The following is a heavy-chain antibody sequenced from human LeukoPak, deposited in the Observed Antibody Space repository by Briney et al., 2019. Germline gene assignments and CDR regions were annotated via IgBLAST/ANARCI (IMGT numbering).Heavy chain of an antibody. V-gene: IGHV3-30*02. CDR1: GFTFSSYG. CDR3: AKDLLAYTMAAFDV. D-gene: IGHD2-2*02. Sequence: PGGSLRLSCAASGFTFSSYGMHWVRQAPGKGLEWVAFIRYYGSNKYYADSVKGRFTISRDNSRNTLYLQMDSLRAEDTAVYYCAKDLLAYTMAAFDVWGQGTMVTVSS. CDR2: IRYYGSNK. J-gene: IGHJ3*01.